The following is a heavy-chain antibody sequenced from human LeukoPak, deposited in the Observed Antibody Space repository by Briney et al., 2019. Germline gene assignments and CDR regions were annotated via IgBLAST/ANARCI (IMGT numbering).Heavy chain of an antibody. V-gene: IGHV3-64*01. CDR1: GFTFRSYG. J-gene: IGHJ1*01. CDR3: ATYYYDSGGFHFHH. D-gene: IGHD3-22*01. CDR2: ISSNGGRT. Sequence: GRSLRLSWAASGFTFRSYGMHWVRQAPGKGLEYVSAISSNGGRTYYANSVKGRFTISRDNSRNTLYLQMGSLRAEDMAVYYCATYYYDSGGFHFHHWGQGTLVTVSS.